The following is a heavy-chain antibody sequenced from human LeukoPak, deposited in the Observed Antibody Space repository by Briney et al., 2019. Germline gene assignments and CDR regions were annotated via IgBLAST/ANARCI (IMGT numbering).Heavy chain of an antibody. CDR2: IYYSGST. CDR3: ARSGTYQYSSSYDY. CDR1: GGSISSYD. D-gene: IGHD6-13*01. J-gene: IGHJ4*02. V-gene: IGHV4-59*12. Sequence: SETLSLTCTVSGGSISSYDWSWIRQPPGKGLEWIGYIYYSGSTNYNPSLKSRVTISVDTSKNQFSLKLSSVTAADTAVYYCARSGTYQYSSSYDYWGQGTLVTVSS.